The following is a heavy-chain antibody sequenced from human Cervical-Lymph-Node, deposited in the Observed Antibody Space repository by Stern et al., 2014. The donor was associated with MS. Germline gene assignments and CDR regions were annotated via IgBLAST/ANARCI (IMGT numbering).Heavy chain of an antibody. CDR1: GGSISSSGYY. V-gene: IGHV4-61*02. CDR3: ATTRWDLFTWNWFDP. D-gene: IGHD1-26*01. J-gene: IGHJ5*02. CDR2: IHDSGST. Sequence: QVQLVESGPGLVKPSQTLSLTCTVSGGSISSSGYYWSWIRQPADKGLEWIGRIHDSGSTYYNPSLKSRVTISMDTAKNPFSLKLPSVTAVDTAVYYCATTRWDLFTWNWFDPWGQGTLVTVSS.